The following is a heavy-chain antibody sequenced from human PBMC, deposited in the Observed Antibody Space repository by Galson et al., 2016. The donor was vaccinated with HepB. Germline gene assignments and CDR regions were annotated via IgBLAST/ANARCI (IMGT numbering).Heavy chain of an antibody. D-gene: IGHD4-11*01. CDR3: ARDQGNYGVRGVMDV. CDR2: ISYSGNT. CDR1: GDSINSGGFY. V-gene: IGHV4-31*03. Sequence: TLSLTCTVSGDSINSGGFYWSWIRQHPGKGLEWIGYISYSGNTYYNPSLKSRVNISVGTSENQLYLKLSSVTAADTAIYYCARDQGNYGVRGVMDVWGKGTTVTVSS. J-gene: IGHJ6*04.